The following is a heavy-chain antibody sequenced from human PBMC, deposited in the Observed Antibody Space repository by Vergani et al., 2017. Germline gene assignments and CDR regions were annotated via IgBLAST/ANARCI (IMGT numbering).Heavy chain of an antibody. CDR1: GFTFNQYG. V-gene: IGHV3-33*01. J-gene: IGHJ5*02. D-gene: IGHD1-14*01. Sequence: QVQLVESGGGVVQPGRSLRLSCAASGFTFNQYGMHWVRQAPGKGLEWVAVTWYDGNHKQYADSVKGRFTISRDNSKSTMYLQMNSLRDEDTGVYYCARDLRLLYNRFDPWGQGTLVNVSS. CDR3: ARDLRLLYNRFDP. CDR2: TWYDGNHK.